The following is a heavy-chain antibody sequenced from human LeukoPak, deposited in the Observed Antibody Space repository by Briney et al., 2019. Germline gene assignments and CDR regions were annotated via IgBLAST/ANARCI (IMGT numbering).Heavy chain of an antibody. Sequence: PGGSLRLSCAASGFIFRSYAMSWVRQAPGKGLEWVAGISNSGGGTYYADSVKGRFTISRDTSKNTLFLQMNSLKAEDTAVYHCARDGGVGVDYFDNWGQGTLVTVSS. CDR2: ISNSGGGT. J-gene: IGHJ4*02. CDR1: GFIFRSYA. D-gene: IGHD3-16*01. CDR3: ARDGGVGVDYFDN. V-gene: IGHV3-23*01.